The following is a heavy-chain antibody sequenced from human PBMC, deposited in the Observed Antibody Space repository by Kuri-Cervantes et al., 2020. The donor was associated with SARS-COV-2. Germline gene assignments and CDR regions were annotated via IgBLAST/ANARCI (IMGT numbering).Heavy chain of an antibody. D-gene: IGHD1-26*01. CDR3: ASGVYEEWELPGEDY. J-gene: IGHJ4*02. CDR2: ISSSSSPI. Sequence: GESLKISCAASGFTFSSYSMTWVRQAPGKGLEWVSYISSSSSPIYYAGSVKGRFTISRDNAKNSLYLQMNSLRDEDTTVYYGASGVYEEWELPGEDYWGQGTLVTVSS. V-gene: IGHV3-48*02. CDR1: GFTFSSYS.